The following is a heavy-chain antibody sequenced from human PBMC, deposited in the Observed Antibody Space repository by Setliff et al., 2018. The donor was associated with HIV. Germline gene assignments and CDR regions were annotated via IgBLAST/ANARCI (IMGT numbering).Heavy chain of an antibody. D-gene: IGHD2-8*01. V-gene: IGHV1-18*01. CDR2: SSTSNGNT. CDR3: ARDLIGEETRRFDH. CDR1: GYTFTTYT. Sequence: ASVKVSCKAYGYTFTTYTIHWVRQAPGQGLEWMGWSSTSNGNTNYAQKLQGRVTMTTDTSTSTAYMELRSLRSDDTAVYYCARDLIGEETRRFDHWGQGTLVTVSS. J-gene: IGHJ4*02.